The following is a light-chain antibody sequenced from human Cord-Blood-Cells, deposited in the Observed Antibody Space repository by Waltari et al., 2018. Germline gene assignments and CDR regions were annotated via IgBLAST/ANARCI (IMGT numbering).Light chain of an antibody. CDR2: VGTGGYVG. Sequence: QPVLAHPPSASASLGASGTLTCTLSSGYSNYKVDWYQQRPGKGPRFVMRVGTGGYVGSKGEGIPDRFSVMGSGLNGYLTITNIQEEAESEYQCGEEHGSGSNFVSVFGGGTQLTVL. J-gene: IGLJ3*02. CDR3: GEEHGSGSNFVSV. CDR1: SGYSNYK. V-gene: IGLV9-49*01.